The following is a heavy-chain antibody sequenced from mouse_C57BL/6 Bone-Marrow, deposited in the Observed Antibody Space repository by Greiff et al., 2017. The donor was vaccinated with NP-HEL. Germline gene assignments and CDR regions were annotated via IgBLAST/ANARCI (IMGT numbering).Heavy chain of an antibody. J-gene: IGHJ3*01. CDR2: ISSGSSTI. Sequence: EVQLVESGGGLVKPGGSLKLSCAASGFTFSDYGMHWVRQAPEKGLEWVAYISSGSSTIYYADTVKGRFTISRDNAKNTLFLQMTSLRSEDTAMYYCASGGYDSWFAYWGQGTLVTVSA. CDR1: GFTFSDYG. V-gene: IGHV5-17*01. CDR3: ASGGYDSWFAY. D-gene: IGHD2-4*01.